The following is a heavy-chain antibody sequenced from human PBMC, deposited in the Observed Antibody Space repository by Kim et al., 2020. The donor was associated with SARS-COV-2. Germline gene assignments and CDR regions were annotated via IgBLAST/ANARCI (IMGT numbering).Heavy chain of an antibody. CDR1: GGTFSSYA. D-gene: IGHD1-20*01. CDR3: ARAGVNWNGDYYYGMDV. Sequence: SVKVSCKASGGTFSSYAISWVRQAPGQGLEWMGGIIPIFGTANYAQKFQGRVTITADESTSTAYMELSSLRSEDTAVYYCARAGVNWNGDYYYGMDVWGQGTTVTVSS. V-gene: IGHV1-69*13. J-gene: IGHJ6*02. CDR2: IIPIFGTA.